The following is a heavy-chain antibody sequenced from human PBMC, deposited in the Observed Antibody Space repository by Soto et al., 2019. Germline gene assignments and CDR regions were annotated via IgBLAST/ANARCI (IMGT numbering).Heavy chain of an antibody. J-gene: IGHJ4*02. CDR3: ARDLHASDFNGYFY. Sequence: SVKVSCKASGGTFSSYTISWVRQAPGQGLEWMGMIIPILGITNYAQKFQGRVTMTTDTSTSTVYMELSSLRSEDTAVYYCARDLHASDFNGYFYWGQGNLVTVSS. CDR2: IIPILGIT. V-gene: IGHV1-69*04. D-gene: IGHD5-18*01. CDR1: GGTFSSYT.